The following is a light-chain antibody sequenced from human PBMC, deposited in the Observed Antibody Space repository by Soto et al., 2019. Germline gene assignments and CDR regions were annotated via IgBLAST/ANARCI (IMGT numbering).Light chain of an antibody. CDR1: QSVRSN. CDR3: QQYNNWLRT. Sequence: EIVMTQSPATLSVSPGERATLSCRASQSVRSNLAWYQQRPDQAPRLLIYDASTRATGIPARFSGSGSGTEFTLTISSLQSEDFAVYYCQQYNNWLRTFGQGTKVDIK. CDR2: DAS. J-gene: IGKJ1*01. V-gene: IGKV3-15*01.